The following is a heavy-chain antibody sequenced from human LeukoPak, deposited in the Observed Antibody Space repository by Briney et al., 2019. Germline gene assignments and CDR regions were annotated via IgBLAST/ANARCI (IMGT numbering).Heavy chain of an antibody. D-gene: IGHD5-12*01. J-gene: IGHJ4*02. CDR1: GFTFRSHW. V-gene: IGHV3-74*01. Sequence: GGSLRLSCEGSGFTFRSHWLNWVRQPPGKGPVWVAHIDPDGTTVNYADSVKGRFTVSRDNARNTLYLFMHSLRAEDTAVYFCARHRPREYSGYDPFDYWGRGTPVTVSS. CDR2: IDPDGTTV. CDR3: ARHRPREYSGYDPFDY.